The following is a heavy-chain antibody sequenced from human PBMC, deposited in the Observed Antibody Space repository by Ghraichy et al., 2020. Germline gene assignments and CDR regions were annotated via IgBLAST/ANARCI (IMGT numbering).Heavy chain of an antibody. V-gene: IGHV3-9*01. CDR2: ISWNSGSI. CDR3: AKDGGGYDYWYFDL. D-gene: IGHD5-12*01. J-gene: IGHJ2*01. CDR1: GFTFDDYA. Sequence: SLRLSCAASGFTFDDYAMHWVRQAPGKGLEWVSGISWNSGSIGYADSVKGRFTISRDNAKNSLYLQMNSLRAEDTALYYCAKDGGGYDYWYFDLWGRGTLVTVSS.